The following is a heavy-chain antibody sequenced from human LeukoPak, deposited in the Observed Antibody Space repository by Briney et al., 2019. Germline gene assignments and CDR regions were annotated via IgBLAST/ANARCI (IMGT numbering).Heavy chain of an antibody. CDR3: ARGGYSYGYGY. J-gene: IGHJ4*02. CDR1: GGSFSGYY. V-gene: IGHV4-34*01. CDR2: INHRGST. D-gene: IGHD5-18*01. Sequence: SETLSLTCAVYGGSFSGYYWSWVRQPPGKGLEWVGEINHRGSTNYNPSLTSRVTTSVDASKNQFSLKLSSVTAAHTAVYYCARGGYSYGYGYWGQGTLVTVSS.